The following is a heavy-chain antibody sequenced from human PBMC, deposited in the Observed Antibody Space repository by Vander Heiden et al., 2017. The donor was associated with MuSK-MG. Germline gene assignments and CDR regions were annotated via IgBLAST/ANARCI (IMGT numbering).Heavy chain of an antibody. J-gene: IGHJ1*01. Sequence: EVQLVESGGGLVQPGGSLRLSCAASGFTFSSYWMSWVRQAPGKGLEWVANIKQDGSEEYYVDSVKGRFTISRDNAKNSPYLQMNSLRAEDTAVYYCARVTYESSGYEYFQNWGQGTLVTVSS. CDR2: IKQDGSEE. CDR3: ARVTYESSGYEYFQN. D-gene: IGHD3-22*01. V-gene: IGHV3-7*01. CDR1: GFTFSSYW.